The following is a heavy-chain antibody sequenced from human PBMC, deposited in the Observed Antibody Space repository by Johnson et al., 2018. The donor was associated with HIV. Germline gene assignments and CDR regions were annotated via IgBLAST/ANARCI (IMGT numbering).Heavy chain of an antibody. Sequence: EQLVESGGGLVQPGGSLRLSCAASGFTVSSNYMSWVRQAPGKGLEWVSVIYSGGSTYYADSVKGRLTISRDNSKNTLYLQMNSLRAEDTAVYYCARARGAPWDAFDIWGQGTMVTVSS. CDR3: ARARGAPWDAFDI. CDR2: IYSGGST. V-gene: IGHV3-66*02. J-gene: IGHJ3*02. CDR1: GFTVSSNY. D-gene: IGHD3-10*01.